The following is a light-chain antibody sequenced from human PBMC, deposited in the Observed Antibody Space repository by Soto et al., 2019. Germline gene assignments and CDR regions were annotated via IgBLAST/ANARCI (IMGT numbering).Light chain of an antibody. CDR2: GNS. V-gene: IGLV1-40*01. CDR1: SSNIGAGYD. CDR3: QSYDSSLSGSNYI. J-gene: IGLJ1*01. Sequence: QSVLTQPPSVSGAPGQRVTISCTGSSSNIGAGYDVLWYQQLPGTAPKLLIFGNSNRPSGVPDRFSGSKSGTSASLAITGLQAEDEADYYCQSYDSSLSGSNYIFGTGTKLTVL.